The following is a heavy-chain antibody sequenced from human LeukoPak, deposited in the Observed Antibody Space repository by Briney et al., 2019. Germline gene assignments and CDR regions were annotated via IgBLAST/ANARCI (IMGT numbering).Heavy chain of an antibody. CDR1: GYTFINYT. CDR2: ISAYNGNT. J-gene: IGHJ3*02. CDR3: ARDKDHALDI. V-gene: IGHV1-18*04. Sequence: GASVKVSCKASGYTFINYTISWVRQAPGQGLEWMGWISAYNGNTNYAQKLQGRVTMTTDTSTSTAYLELRSLRSDDTAVYFCARDKDHALDIWGQGTMVTVPS.